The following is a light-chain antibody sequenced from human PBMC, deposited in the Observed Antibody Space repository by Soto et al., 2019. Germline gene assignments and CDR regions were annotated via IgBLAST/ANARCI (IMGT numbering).Light chain of an antibody. CDR3: SSYTSSSTLDVV. Sequence: QSVLTQPASVSGSPGQSITISCTGTSSDVGGYNYVSWYQQHPGKAPKLMIYDVSNRPSGVSNRFSGSKSGNTASLTISGLQAEDEADYDCSSYTSSSTLDVVFGGGTKVTVL. CDR2: DVS. J-gene: IGLJ2*01. CDR1: SSDVGGYNY. V-gene: IGLV2-14*01.